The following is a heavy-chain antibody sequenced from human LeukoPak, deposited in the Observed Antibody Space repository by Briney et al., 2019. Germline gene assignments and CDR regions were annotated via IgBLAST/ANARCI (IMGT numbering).Heavy chain of an antibody. D-gene: IGHD3-22*01. J-gene: IGHJ3*02. V-gene: IGHV4-61*02. CDR1: GDSISSGDYY. CDR3: ARGPYSYDSSGAFDI. CDR2: ISSSGGT. Sequence: SETLSLTCTVSGDSISSGDYYWSWIRQPAGKGLEWIGRISSSGGTNYNPSLKSRVTVSVDTSKNQFSLKLSSVTAADTAVYFCARGPYSYDSSGAFDIWGQGTMVTVSS.